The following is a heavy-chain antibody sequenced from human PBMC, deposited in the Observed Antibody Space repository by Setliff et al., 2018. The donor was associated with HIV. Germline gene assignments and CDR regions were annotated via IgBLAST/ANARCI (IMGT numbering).Heavy chain of an antibody. CDR3: ARVLSTSMTDYSYFYMDV. D-gene: IGHD5-18*01. CDR1: GGSISSYY. CDR2: IYTSGST. J-gene: IGHJ6*03. V-gene: IGHV4-4*08. Sequence: SETLSLTCTVSGGSISSYYWSWIRQPPGKGLEWIGYIYTSGSTNYNPSLKSRVTISVDTSKNQFSLKLSSVTAADTAVYYCARVLSTSMTDYSYFYMDVWGRGTTVTVSS.